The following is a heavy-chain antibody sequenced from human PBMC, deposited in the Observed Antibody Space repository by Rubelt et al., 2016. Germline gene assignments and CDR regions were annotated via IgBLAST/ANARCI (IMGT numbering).Heavy chain of an antibody. J-gene: IGHJ4*02. D-gene: IGHD6-19*01. Sequence: QVQLVQSGAEVKKPGSSVKVSCKASGGTFSSYAISWVRQAPGQGLEWMGGIIPIFGTANYAQKFQGRVTITADESTSTAYMELSSLRSEDTDVYYCARDLRGGGEQWLAYYFDYWGQGTLVTVSS. CDR2: IIPIFGTA. V-gene: IGHV1-69*01. CDR1: GGTFSSYA. CDR3: ARDLRGGGEQWLAYYFDY.